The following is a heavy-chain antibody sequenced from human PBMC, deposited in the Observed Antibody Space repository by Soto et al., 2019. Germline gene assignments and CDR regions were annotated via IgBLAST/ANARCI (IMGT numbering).Heavy chain of an antibody. J-gene: IGHJ6*02. D-gene: IGHD6-13*01. CDR3: ARRIAAAGTLGHYYGMDV. Sequence: GESLKISCKGSGYSFTSYWIGWVRQMPGRGLEWMGIIYPGDSDTRYSPSFQGQVTISADKSISTAYLQWSSLKASDTAMYYCARRIAAAGTLGHYYGMDVWGQGTTVTVSS. CDR2: IYPGDSDT. CDR1: GYSFTSYW. V-gene: IGHV5-51*01.